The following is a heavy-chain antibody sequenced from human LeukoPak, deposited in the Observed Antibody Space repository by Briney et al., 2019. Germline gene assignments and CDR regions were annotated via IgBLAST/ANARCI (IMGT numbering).Heavy chain of an antibody. CDR3: AREADYGDYVH. CDR2: ISAYNGNT. D-gene: IGHD4-17*01. V-gene: IGHV1-18*04. CDR1: GYTFTGYY. Sequence: ASVKVSCKASGYTFTGYYMHWARQAPGQGLEWMGWISAYNGNTNYAQKLQGRVTMTTDTSTSTAYMELRSLRSDDTAVYYCAREADYGDYVHWGQGTLVTVSS. J-gene: IGHJ4*02.